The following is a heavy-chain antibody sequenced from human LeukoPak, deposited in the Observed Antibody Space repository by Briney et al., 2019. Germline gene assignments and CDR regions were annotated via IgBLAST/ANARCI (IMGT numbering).Heavy chain of an antibody. J-gene: IGHJ2*01. CDR2: IYYSATT. V-gene: IGHV4-59*01. CDR1: GGSISGYY. D-gene: IGHD2-21*01. Sequence: PSETLSLTCTVSGGSISGYYWSWIRQPPGKGLEWIGNIYYSATTNYNPSLKTPVTISVDTSKNQFSLKLSSVTAADTAVYYCARGGSVVSDFDLWGRGTLVTVSS. CDR3: ARGGSVVSDFDL.